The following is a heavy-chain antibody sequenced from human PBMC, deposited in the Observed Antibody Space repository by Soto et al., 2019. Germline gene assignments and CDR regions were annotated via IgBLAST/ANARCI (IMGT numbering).Heavy chain of an antibody. D-gene: IGHD2-15*01. Sequence: SETLCLTCTVSGGSISSYYWSWIRQPPGKGLEWIGYIYYSGSTNYNPSLKSRVTISVDTSKNQFSLKLSSVTAADTAVYYCARGDKYCSGGSCWPSYDAFDIWGQGTMVTVSS. CDR2: IYYSGST. V-gene: IGHV4-59*01. J-gene: IGHJ3*02. CDR1: GGSISSYY. CDR3: ARGDKYCSGGSCWPSYDAFDI.